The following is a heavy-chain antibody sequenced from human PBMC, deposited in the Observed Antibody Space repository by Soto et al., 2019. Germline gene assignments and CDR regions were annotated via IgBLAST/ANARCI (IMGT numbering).Heavy chain of an antibody. V-gene: IGHV4-39*01. J-gene: IGHJ4*02. CDR1: GGSISSSSYY. CDR3: ARHELAARPSALDY. D-gene: IGHD6-6*01. Sequence: SETLSLTCSVSGGSISSSSYYLGWIRQPPGKGLEWIGSIYYSGSTYYNPSLKSRVTISVDTSKNQFSLKLSSVTAADTAVYYCARHELAARPSALDYWGQGTLVTVSS. CDR2: IYYSGST.